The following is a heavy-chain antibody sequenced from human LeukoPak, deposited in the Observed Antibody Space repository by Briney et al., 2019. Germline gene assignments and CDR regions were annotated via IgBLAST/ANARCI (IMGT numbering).Heavy chain of an antibody. J-gene: IGHJ4*02. CDR1: GFTFSSYS. CDR3: ARGRMWFDY. Sequence: PGGSLRLSCAASGFTFSSYSMNWVRQAPGKGLEWVSSISSSSSYIYYADSVKGRFTVSRDNSKNTVYVQMNSLRVEDTAVYYCARGRMWFDYWGQGTLVTVSS. CDR2: ISSSSSYI. D-gene: IGHD2-15*01. V-gene: IGHV3-21*04.